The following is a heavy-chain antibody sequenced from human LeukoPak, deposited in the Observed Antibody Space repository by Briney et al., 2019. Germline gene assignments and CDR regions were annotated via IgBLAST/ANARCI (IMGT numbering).Heavy chain of an antibody. D-gene: IGHD4-17*01. Sequence: GGSLRLSCAASGFTFDDYAMHWVRQAPGKGLEWVSGISWNSGNLGYADSVKGRFTISRDNAKNSLYLQMNSLRAEDTAVYYCARVGGVYYGDYYFDYWGQGTLVTVSS. J-gene: IGHJ4*02. CDR1: GFTFDDYA. CDR2: ISWNSGNL. CDR3: ARVGGVYYGDYYFDY. V-gene: IGHV3-9*01.